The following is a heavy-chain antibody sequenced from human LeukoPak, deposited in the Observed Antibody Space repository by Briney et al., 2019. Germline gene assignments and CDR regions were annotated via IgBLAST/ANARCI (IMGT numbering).Heavy chain of an antibody. CDR2: ISSSSSYI. Sequence: GGSLRLSCAASGFTFSSYSMNWVRQAPGKGLEWVSSISSSSSYIYYADSVKGRFTISRDNAKNSLYLQMNSLRAGDTAVYYCARVDTAMVGAFDIWGQGTMVTVSS. J-gene: IGHJ3*02. CDR1: GFTFSSYS. D-gene: IGHD5-18*01. CDR3: ARVDTAMVGAFDI. V-gene: IGHV3-21*01.